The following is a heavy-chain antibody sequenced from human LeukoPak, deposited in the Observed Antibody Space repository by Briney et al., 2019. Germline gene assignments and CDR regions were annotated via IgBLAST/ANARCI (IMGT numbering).Heavy chain of an antibody. Sequence: ASVKVSCKASGGTFSSYAISWVRQAPGQGLEWMGWINPNSGGTNYAQKFQGTVTMTRDTSISTAYMELSRLRSDDTAVYYCARGGEGAAIDYFDYWGQGTLVTVSS. D-gene: IGHD3-10*01. V-gene: IGHV1-2*02. CDR1: GGTFSSYA. J-gene: IGHJ4*02. CDR2: INPNSGGT. CDR3: ARGGEGAAIDYFDY.